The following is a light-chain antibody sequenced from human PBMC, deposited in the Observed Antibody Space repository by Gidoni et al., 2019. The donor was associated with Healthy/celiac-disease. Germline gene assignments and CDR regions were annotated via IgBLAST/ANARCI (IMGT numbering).Light chain of an antibody. CDR3: QQYNNWPPLYT. V-gene: IGKV3-15*01. Sequence: EIVMTQSPATLSVSPGESATLSCRASQSVSSNVAWYQQKPGQAPRLIIYGASTRATGIPARFSGSGSGTEFTLTISSLQSEDFAVYYCQQYNNWPPLYTFGQGTKLEIK. CDR2: GAS. CDR1: QSVSSN. J-gene: IGKJ2*01.